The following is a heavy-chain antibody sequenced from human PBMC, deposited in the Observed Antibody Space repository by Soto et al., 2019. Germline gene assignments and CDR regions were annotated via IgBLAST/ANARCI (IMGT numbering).Heavy chain of an antibody. CDR1: GGSISSSNW. CDR3: ASHPFDENSYYYATGFEI. Sequence: SETLSLTCDVSGGSISSSNWWIWVRQPPGKGLKWIGEIYHSESPNYNPSLKRLVTVSVYKSNNQFSLRLTSVTSADTAAYYCASHPFDENSYYYATGFEIWGQGVLVTVCS. CDR2: IYHSESP. V-gene: IGHV4-4*02. D-gene: IGHD1-26*01. J-gene: IGHJ4*02.